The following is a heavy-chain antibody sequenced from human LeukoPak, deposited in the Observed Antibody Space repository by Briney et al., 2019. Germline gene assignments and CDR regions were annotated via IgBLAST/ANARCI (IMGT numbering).Heavy chain of an antibody. D-gene: IGHD2-2*01. J-gene: IGHJ5*02. CDR2: ISGSGGST. CDR1: GFTFSNYG. CDR3: AKSTVVVPAAPYWFDP. V-gene: IGHV3-23*01. Sequence: GGSLRLSCAASGFTFSNYGMHWVRQAPGKGLEWVSAISGSGGSTYYADSVKGRFTISRDNSKNTLYLQMNSLRAEDTAVYYCAKSTVVVPAAPYWFDPWGQGTLVAVSS.